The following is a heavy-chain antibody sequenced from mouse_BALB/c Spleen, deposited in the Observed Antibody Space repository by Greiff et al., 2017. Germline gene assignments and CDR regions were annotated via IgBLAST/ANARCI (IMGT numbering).Heavy chain of an antibody. D-gene: IGHD2-1*01. CDR1: GYAFSSYW. CDR2: IYPGDGDT. V-gene: IGHV1-80*01. Sequence: QVQLQQSGAELVRPGSSVKISCKASGYAFSSYWMNWVKQRPGQGLEWIGQIYPGDGDTNYNGKFKGKATLTADKYSSTAYMQLSSLTSEASAVYFCARGYYGNTWFAYWGQGTLVTVSA. J-gene: IGHJ3*01. CDR3: ARGYYGNTWFAY.